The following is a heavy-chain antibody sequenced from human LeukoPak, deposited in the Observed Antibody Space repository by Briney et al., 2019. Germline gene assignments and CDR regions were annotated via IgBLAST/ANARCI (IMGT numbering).Heavy chain of an antibody. J-gene: IGHJ6*03. V-gene: IGHV3-30*02. CDR2: IRYDGSNK. Sequence: GGSLRLSCAASGFTFSSYGMHWVRQAPGKGLEWVACIRYDGSNKYYADSVKGRFTISRDNSKNTLYLQMSSLRAEDTAVYYCAKWIAAAGANYYYYMDVWGKGTTVTVSS. CDR3: AKWIAAAGANYYYYMDV. CDR1: GFTFSSYG. D-gene: IGHD6-13*01.